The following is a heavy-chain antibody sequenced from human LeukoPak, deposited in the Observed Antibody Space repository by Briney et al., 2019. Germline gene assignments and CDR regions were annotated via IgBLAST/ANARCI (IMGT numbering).Heavy chain of an antibody. CDR2: IWYDGSNK. Sequence: GGPLRLSCAASGFTFSSYGMHWVRQAPGKGLEWVAVIWYDGSNKYYADSVKGRFTISRDNSKNTLYLQMNSLRAEDTAVYYCARDIEAAGLFLDYWGQGTLVTVSS. V-gene: IGHV3-33*01. J-gene: IGHJ4*02. D-gene: IGHD6-13*01. CDR1: GFTFSSYG. CDR3: ARDIEAAGLFLDY.